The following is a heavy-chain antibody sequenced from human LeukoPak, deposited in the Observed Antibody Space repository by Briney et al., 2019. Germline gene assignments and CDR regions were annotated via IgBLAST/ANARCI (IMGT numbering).Heavy chain of an antibody. V-gene: IGHV3-23*01. D-gene: IGHD5-12*01. CDR3: TKDRRGYDQAIDY. CDR2: SGSGYST. J-gene: IGHJ4*02. Sequence: GGSLRLSCAASGFTFSAYAMSWVRQAPGKGLEWVSTSGSGYSTYYADSVKGRFTISRDNSKNTLYLHMNSLRAEDTAVYYCTKDRRGYDQAIDYWGQGTLVIVSS. CDR1: GFTFSAYA.